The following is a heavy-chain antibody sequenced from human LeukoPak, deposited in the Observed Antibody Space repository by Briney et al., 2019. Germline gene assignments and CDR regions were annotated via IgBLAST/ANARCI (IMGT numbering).Heavy chain of an antibody. V-gene: IGHV3-7*01. J-gene: IGHJ4*02. D-gene: IGHD2-15*01. Sequence: GGSLRLSCAASGIIVSRYWMTWVRQAPGKGLEWVADIKEDGSERHYVDSVKGRFTISRDNAENSLYLQMNSLRAEDTALYYCARDLGVCSGGTCYPVYDYWGQGIPVTVSS. CDR1: GIIVSRYW. CDR3: ARDLGVCSGGTCYPVYDY. CDR2: IKEDGSER.